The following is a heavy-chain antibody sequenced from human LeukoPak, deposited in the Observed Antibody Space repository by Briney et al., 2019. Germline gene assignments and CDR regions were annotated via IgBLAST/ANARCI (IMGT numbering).Heavy chain of an antibody. CDR2: ISSSGDKK. J-gene: IGHJ4*02. Sequence: PGGSLRLSCAASAFTFLSFEMNWVRQAPGKGLEWVAYISSSGDKKDYADSVKGRFTASRDNAKNSVYLQVNSLRVEDTALYFCARDGGGSAWAFDLWGQGTLVTVSS. CDR1: AFTFLSFE. CDR3: ARDGGGSAWAFDL. D-gene: IGHD2-15*01. V-gene: IGHV3-48*03.